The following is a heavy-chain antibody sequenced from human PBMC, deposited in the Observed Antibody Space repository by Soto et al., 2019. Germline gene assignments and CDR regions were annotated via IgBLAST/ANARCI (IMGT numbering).Heavy chain of an antibody. CDR1: GGSVNSGNYY. V-gene: IGHV4-34*01. CDR2: MSHSGGT. D-gene: IGHD1-1*01. Sequence: QVQLQQWGAGLLKPSETLSLTCAVYGGSVNSGNYYWSWIRQPPGKGLEWIGEMSHSGGTNFNPSRKSRVTISVDTSKTQFSLNMSSVTAADTAIYYGARVERGTATTVVDAFDIWGPGKLVTVST. CDR3: ARVERGTATTVVDAFDI. J-gene: IGHJ3*02.